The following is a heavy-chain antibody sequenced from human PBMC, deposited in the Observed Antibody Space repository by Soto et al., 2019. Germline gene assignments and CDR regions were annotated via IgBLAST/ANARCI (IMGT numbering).Heavy chain of an antibody. CDR3: ARDPIGGGAPYYCDY. D-gene: IGHD3-16*01. J-gene: IGHJ4*02. CDR2: INPYTGGT. V-gene: IGHV1-2*02. CDR1: GYTFTDFY. Sequence: QVQLVQSGAEVKKPGASVKVSCKASGYTFTDFYMHWVRQAPGQGLEWLGWINPYTGGTNYAQKFQDRVTMTRDTSISTAYLDLSRLPSDDTAVYYCARDPIGGGAPYYCDYWGQGTLVNASS.